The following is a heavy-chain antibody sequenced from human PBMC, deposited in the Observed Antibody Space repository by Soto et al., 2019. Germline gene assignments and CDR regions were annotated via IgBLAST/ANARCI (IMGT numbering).Heavy chain of an antibody. CDR3: ARAYYDILTGYPYYYYGMDV. CDR1: GGSVSSGSYY. D-gene: IGHD3-9*01. CDR2: IYYSGST. Sequence: SETLSLTCTVSGGSVSSGSYYWSWIRQPPGKGLEWIGYIYYSGSTNYNPSLKSRVTISVDTSKNQFSLKLSSVTAADTAVYYCARAYYDILTGYPYYYYGMDVWGQGTTVTVSS. V-gene: IGHV4-61*01. J-gene: IGHJ6*02.